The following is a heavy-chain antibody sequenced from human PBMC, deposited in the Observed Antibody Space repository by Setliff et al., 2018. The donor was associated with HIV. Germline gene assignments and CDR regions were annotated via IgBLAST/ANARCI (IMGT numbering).Heavy chain of an antibody. D-gene: IGHD4-4*01. CDR2: ISGSGDST. CDR3: AKTQTVITVYGPFDS. J-gene: IGHJ4*02. CDR1: GFTFGSYA. Sequence: PSETLSLSCAPSGFTFGSYAMSWVRQAPGKGLEWVSVISGSGDSTYYGESVKGRFTVSRDNSNNTVYLQMNSLRAEDTAMYYCAKTQTVITVYGPFDSWGQGTPVTVSS. V-gene: IGHV3-23*01.